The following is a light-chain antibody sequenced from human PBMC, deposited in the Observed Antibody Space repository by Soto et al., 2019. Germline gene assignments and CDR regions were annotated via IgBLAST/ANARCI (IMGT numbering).Light chain of an antibody. Sequence: MVLTLSLGTLSLTTRERATLSCRASQSVSSSYLAWYQQKPGQAPRFLIYGASSRATGIPDRFSGSGSGTDFTLSISRLEPEDFAVYYCHPSSRRWTFGQGTKVDIK. CDR1: QSVSSSY. CDR2: GAS. J-gene: IGKJ1*01. CDR3: HPSSRRWT. V-gene: IGKV3-20*01.